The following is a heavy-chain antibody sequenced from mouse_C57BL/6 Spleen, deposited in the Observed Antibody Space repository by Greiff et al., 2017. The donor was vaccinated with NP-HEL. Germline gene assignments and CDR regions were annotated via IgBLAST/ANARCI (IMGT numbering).Heavy chain of an antibody. CDR1: GYTFTSYW. CDR3: ARERGTAQATDWFAY. V-gene: IGHV1-72*01. D-gene: IGHD3-2*02. CDR2: IDPNSGGT. J-gene: IGHJ3*01. Sequence: QVQLQQPGAELVKPGASVKLSCKASGYTFTSYWMHWVKQRPGRGLEWIGRIDPNSGGTKYNEKFKSKATLNVDKPSSTAYMQLSSLTSEDSAVYYCARERGTAQATDWFAYWGQGTLVTVSA.